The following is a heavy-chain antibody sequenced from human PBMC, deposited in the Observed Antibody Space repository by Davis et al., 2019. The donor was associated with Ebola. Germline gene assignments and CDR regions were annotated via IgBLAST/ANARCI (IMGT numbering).Heavy chain of an antibody. J-gene: IGHJ6*02. D-gene: IGHD4-11*01. CDR1: GFSLSTSGVG. CDR3: AHRPDTVTTLGYYGMDV. V-gene: IGHV2-5*01. Sequence: SGPTLVKPTQTLTLTCTFSGFSLSTSGVGVGWIRQPPGKALEWLALIYWNDDKRYSPSLKSRLTITKDTAKNQVVLTMTNMDPVDTATYYCAHRPDTVTTLGYYGMDVWGQGTTVTVSS. CDR2: IYWNDDK.